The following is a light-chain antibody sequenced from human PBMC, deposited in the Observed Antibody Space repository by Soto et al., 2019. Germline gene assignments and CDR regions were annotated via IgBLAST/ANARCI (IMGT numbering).Light chain of an antibody. CDR1: QSISSW. J-gene: IGKJ4*01. Sequence: DIQMTQSPSTLSASVGDRVTITCRASQSISSWLAWYQQKPGKAPKLLIYDASSLESGVPSRFSGSGSDTEFTLTINNLQPDDFATYHCQQYNRYSLTFGGGPRWRSN. CDR3: QQYNRYSLT. CDR2: DAS. V-gene: IGKV1-5*01.